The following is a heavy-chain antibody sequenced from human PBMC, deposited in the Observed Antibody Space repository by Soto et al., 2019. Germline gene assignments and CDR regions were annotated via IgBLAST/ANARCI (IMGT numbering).Heavy chain of an antibody. CDR1: GGTFSSYT. CDR3: AREGSGWYMGAFDI. Sequence: QVQLVQSGAEVKKPGSSVKVSCKASGGTFSSYTISWVRQAPGQGLEWMGRIIPILGIANYAQKFQGRVTITADKSTGTAYMELSSLRSEDTAVYYCAREGSGWYMGAFDIWGQGTMVTVSS. V-gene: IGHV1-69*08. J-gene: IGHJ3*02. D-gene: IGHD6-19*01. CDR2: IIPILGIA.